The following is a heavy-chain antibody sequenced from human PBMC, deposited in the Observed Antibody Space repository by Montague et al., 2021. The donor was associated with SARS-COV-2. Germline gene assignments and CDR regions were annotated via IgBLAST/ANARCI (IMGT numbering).Heavy chain of an antibody. CDR2: IDDSAAT. J-gene: IGHJ3*01. CDR3: ARPLVRGVPKAFDV. V-gene: IGHV4-39*01. CDR1: GGSITGYYY. D-gene: IGHD3-10*01. Sequence: SETLSLTCTVSGGSITGYYYCCCMRQPPRKGLWFVCNIDDSAATYINPSRKSGVTITVDSSKNQFSLDLTSVPAADTAVYYCARPLVRGVPKAFDVWGQGALVTVSS.